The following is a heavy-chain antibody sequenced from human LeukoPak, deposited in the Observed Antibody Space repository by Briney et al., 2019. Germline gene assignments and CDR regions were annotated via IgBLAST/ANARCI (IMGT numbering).Heavy chain of an antibody. Sequence: GGSLRLSCAASGFTFTNYWMHWVRQAPGEGLMRLLRINSDGSTTSYAGSVKGRFTISRDNAKNTLYLQLNTLRAEDTAVYYCARDLQLPGAFDIWGRGTMVTVSS. CDR3: ARDLQLPGAFDI. CDR1: GFTFTNYW. V-gene: IGHV3-74*01. CDR2: INSDGSTT. J-gene: IGHJ3*02. D-gene: IGHD1-1*01.